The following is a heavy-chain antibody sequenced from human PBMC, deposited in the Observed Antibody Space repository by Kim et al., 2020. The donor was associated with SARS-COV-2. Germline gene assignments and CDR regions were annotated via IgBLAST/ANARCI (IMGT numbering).Heavy chain of an antibody. CDR3: ARDRDFGADRYGMDV. Sequence: GGSLRLSCAASGFIFNIYAMNWVRQAPGKGLEWISSLTSSGSKIHNAESVKGGITISRDNAKNSLHLLITTLRVEDTGVYFCARDRDFGADRYGMDVWGQGTTVNVS. CDR2: LTSSGSKI. J-gene: IGHJ6*02. CDR1: GFIFNIYA. D-gene: IGHD4-17*01. V-gene: IGHV3-21*01.